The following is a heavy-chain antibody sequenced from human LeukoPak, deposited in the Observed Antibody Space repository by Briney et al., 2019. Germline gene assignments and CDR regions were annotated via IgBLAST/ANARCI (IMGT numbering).Heavy chain of an antibody. D-gene: IGHD3-10*01. CDR3: AKAVRSMVTGGGYFDS. CDR1: GFAFSNYA. CDR2: LSGGGDSR. J-gene: IGHJ4*02. V-gene: IGHV3-23*01. Sequence: GGXLRLSCAASGFAFSNYAMSWVRQAPGKGLEWVSSLSGGGDSRYYADSVMGRFTISRDNSKNTLYLQMNSLRAEDTAVYYCAKAVRSMVTGGGYFDSWGQGTLVTVSS.